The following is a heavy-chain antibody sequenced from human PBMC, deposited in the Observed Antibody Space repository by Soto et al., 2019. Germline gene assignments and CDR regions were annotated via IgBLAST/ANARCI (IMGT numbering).Heavy chain of an antibody. V-gene: IGHV3-33*01. D-gene: IGHD6-13*01. Sequence: GGSLRLSCEASGFSFSSYGMHWVRQAPDSGPEWLALIWYDGRNEEYADSVKGRFTISRDNSKNTLYLQMNSLRGEDTAVYYCARAPNGWHSSTWDRNFFDYWGQGTLVTVSS. CDR1: GFSFSSYG. J-gene: IGHJ4*02. CDR2: IWYDGRNE. CDR3: ARAPNGWHSSTWDRNFFDY.